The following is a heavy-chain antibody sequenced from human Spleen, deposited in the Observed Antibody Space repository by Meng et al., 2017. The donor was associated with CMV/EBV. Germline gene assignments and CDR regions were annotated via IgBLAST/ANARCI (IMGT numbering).Heavy chain of an antibody. J-gene: IGHJ5*02. V-gene: IGHV3-20*04. CDR1: GFTFDDYG. D-gene: IGHD1-20*01. CDR2: INWNGGST. Sequence: GESLKISCAASGFTFDDYGMSWVRQAPGKGLEWVSGINWNGGSTGYADSVKGRFTISRDNAKNSLYLQMNSLTAGDTAVYYCARREEDNWNDIPMSWFDPWGQGTLVTVSS. CDR3: ARREEDNWNDIPMSWFDP.